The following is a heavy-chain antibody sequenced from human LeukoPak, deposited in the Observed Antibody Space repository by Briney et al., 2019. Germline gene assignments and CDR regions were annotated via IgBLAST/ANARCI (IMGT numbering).Heavy chain of an antibody. CDR2: IKSKTDGGTT. Sequence: PGGSLRLSCAASGFTFSSYSMNWVRQAPGKGLEWVGRIKSKTDGGTTDYAAPVKGRFTISRDDSKNTLYLQMNSLKTEDTAVYYCTTDRGVVLPYCSGGSCYSGVGYKPFDYWGQGTLATVSS. V-gene: IGHV3-15*01. CDR1: GFTFSSYS. CDR3: TTDRGVVLPYCSGGSCYSGVGYKPFDY. J-gene: IGHJ4*02. D-gene: IGHD2-15*01.